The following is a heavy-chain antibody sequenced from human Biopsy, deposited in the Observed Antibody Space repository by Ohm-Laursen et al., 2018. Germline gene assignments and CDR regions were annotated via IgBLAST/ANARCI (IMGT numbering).Heavy chain of an antibody. V-gene: IGHV1-2*02. CDR3: TRGGYYYDSLAYYYWFDP. J-gene: IGHJ5*02. CDR1: GYTFTGYY. Sequence: ATVKISCKASGYTFTGYYMHWVRQAPGQGLEWMGWINPNSGVTNYAQRFQGRVTMTRDTSISTAYVDLSSLRSDDTAVYYCTRGGYYYDSLAYYYWFDPWGQGTLVTVSS. CDR2: INPNSGVT. D-gene: IGHD3-22*01.